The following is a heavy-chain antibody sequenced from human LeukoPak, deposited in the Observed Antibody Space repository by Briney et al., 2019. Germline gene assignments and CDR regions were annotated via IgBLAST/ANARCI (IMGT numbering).Heavy chain of an antibody. Sequence: GGSLRLSCAASGFTFSSYGMSWVRQAPGEGLEWVSAISGSGGSTYYADSVKGRFTISRDNSKNTLCLQTNSLRAEDTAVYYCASGNSGYSSSWYLENYYYYYMDVWGKGTTVTISS. D-gene: IGHD6-13*01. CDR1: GFTFSSYG. CDR2: ISGSGGST. CDR3: ASGNSGYSSSWYLENYYYYYMDV. V-gene: IGHV3-23*01. J-gene: IGHJ6*03.